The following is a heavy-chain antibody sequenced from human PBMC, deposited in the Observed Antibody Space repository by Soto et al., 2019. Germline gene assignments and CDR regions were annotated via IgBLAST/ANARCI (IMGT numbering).Heavy chain of an antibody. V-gene: IGHV1-18*01. CDR2: ISAYNGNT. CDR1: GYTFTSYG. CDR3: ARVNTVLRYFDWPQHLDY. D-gene: IGHD3-9*01. J-gene: IGHJ4*02. Sequence: ASVKVSCKASGYTFTSYGISWVRQAPGQGLEWMGWISAYNGNTNYAQKLQGRVTMTTDTSTSTAYMELRSLRSDDTAVYYCARVNTVLRYFDWPQHLDYWGQGTLVTVSS.